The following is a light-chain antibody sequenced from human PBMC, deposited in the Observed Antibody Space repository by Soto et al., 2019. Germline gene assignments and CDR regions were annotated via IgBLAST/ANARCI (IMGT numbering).Light chain of an antibody. J-gene: IGKJ2*01. Sequence: IVMTQSPDSLAVSLGEGATINCKSSLTVLYSSDNKNYLAWYQQKPGQPPKLLIYWASTRESGVPDRFSGSGSGTDFTLTISSLQAEDVAVYYCQQYYSTPRTFGQGTKLEIK. CDR3: QQYYSTPRT. V-gene: IGKV4-1*01. CDR2: WAS. CDR1: LTVLYSSDNKNY.